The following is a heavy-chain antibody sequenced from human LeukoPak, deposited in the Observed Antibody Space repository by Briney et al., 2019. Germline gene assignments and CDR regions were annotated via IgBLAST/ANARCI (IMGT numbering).Heavy chain of an antibody. CDR3: ARGGYVGAGIDYYYGMDV. Sequence: GASVTVSCKASGFTFTNYGISWVRQAPGQGLEWMGWISAYNGNTNYAQKFQGRLTMSTDTSTTTAYMELRSLRSDDTAVYYCARGGYVGAGIDYYYGMDVWGQGTTVTVSS. CDR1: GFTFTNYG. CDR2: ISAYNGNT. J-gene: IGHJ6*02. D-gene: IGHD3-10*01. V-gene: IGHV1-18*01.